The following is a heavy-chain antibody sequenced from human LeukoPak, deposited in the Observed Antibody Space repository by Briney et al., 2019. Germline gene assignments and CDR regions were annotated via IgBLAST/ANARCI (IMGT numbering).Heavy chain of an antibody. CDR2: INPSGGGT. Sequence: GASVKVSCKASGYTFTSYYVYWVRQAPGQGLEWMGKINPSGGGTDYAQKFQGRVTMTRDTSTSTVYMELSSLRSEDTAVYYCARSSPIAVAGDTGDWGQGTLVTVSS. D-gene: IGHD6-19*01. CDR1: GYTFTSYY. J-gene: IGHJ4*02. CDR3: ARSSPIAVAGDTGD. V-gene: IGHV1-46*01.